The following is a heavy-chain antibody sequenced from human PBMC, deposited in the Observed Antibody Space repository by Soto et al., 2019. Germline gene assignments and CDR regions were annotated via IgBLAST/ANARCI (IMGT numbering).Heavy chain of an antibody. J-gene: IGHJ4*02. CDR1: GFTVSSNY. CDR3: ARDRLQTGTTGDDY. CDR2: IYSGGST. D-gene: IGHD1-7*01. Sequence: GGSLRLSCAASGFTVSSNYMSWVRQAPGKGLEWVSVIYSGGSTYYADSVKGRFTISRDNSKNTLYLQMNSLRAEDTAVYYCARDRLQTGTTGDDYWGQGTLVTVSS. V-gene: IGHV3-66*01.